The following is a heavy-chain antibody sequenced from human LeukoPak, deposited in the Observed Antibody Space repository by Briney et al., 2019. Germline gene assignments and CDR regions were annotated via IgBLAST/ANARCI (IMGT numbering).Heavy chain of an antibody. CDR1: GYTFTAYY. CDR3: ARAYTPGDYLNNWFDP. D-gene: IGHD4-17*01. CDR2: INPNSGGT. J-gene: IGHJ5*02. Sequence: ASVKVSCKTSGYTFTAYYIHWVRQAPGQGLEWMGWINPNSGGTNYAQKFQGRVTMTRDTSISTAYMELSRLRSDDTAVYYCARAYTPGDYLNNWFDPWGQGTLVTVSS. V-gene: IGHV1-2*02.